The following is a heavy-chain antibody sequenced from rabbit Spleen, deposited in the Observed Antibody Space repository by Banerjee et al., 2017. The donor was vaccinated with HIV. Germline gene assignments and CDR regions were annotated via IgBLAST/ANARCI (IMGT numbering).Heavy chain of an antibody. CDR1: GFSFSSNW. D-gene: IGHD4-1*01. CDR2: IDTNDGDT. J-gene: IGHJ4*01. V-gene: IGHV1S45*01. Sequence: LEESGGGLVKPGGTLTLTCTVSGFSFSSNWICWVRQAPGKGLEWIACIDTNDGDTDYANWPKGRFTISKTSSTTVTLQMTSLTAADTATYFCARSGYVGWGGDGDLMGNNLWGPGTLVTVS. CDR3: ARSGYVGWGGDGDLMGNNL.